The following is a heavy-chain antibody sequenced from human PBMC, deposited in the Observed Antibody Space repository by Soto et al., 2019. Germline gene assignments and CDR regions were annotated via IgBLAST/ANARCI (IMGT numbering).Heavy chain of an antibody. Sequence: SETLSLTCTVSGGSIISSSYYWGWIRQPPGKGLEWIGSIYYSGSTYYNPSLKSRVTISVDTSKNQFSLKLSSVTAADTAVYYCARDSPPIVVVVAATSSMFDYWGQGTLVTVS. J-gene: IGHJ4*02. D-gene: IGHD2-15*01. CDR1: GGSIISSSYY. CDR3: ARDSPPIVVVVAATSSMFDY. CDR2: IYYSGST. V-gene: IGHV4-39*02.